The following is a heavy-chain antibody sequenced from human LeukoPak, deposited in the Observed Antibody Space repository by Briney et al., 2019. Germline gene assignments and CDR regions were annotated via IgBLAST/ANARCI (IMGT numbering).Heavy chain of an antibody. D-gene: IGHD2-2*01. Sequence: GGSLRLSCAASGFTFSDYYMSWIRQAPGKGLEWVSYISSSSSYTNYADSVKGRFTISRVNAKNSLYLQMNSLRAEDTAVYYCARSCSSTSCPFDYWGQGTLVTVSS. CDR3: ARSCSSTSCPFDY. CDR2: ISSSSSYT. J-gene: IGHJ4*02. V-gene: IGHV3-11*06. CDR1: GFTFSDYY.